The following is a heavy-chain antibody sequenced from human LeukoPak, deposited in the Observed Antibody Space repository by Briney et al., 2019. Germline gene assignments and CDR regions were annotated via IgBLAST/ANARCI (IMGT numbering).Heavy chain of an antibody. CDR3: ATILGGSSLAYLDC. V-gene: IGHV1-2*02. J-gene: IGHJ4*02. D-gene: IGHD1-26*01. CDR2: INPNSGGT. Sequence: VASVTVSCEASGYTFTGYYIHWVRQAPGQGLEWMGWINPNSGGTNYAQKFQGRVTMTIDTSISSAYMEVNSLRSDDTAVYYCATILGGSSLAYLDCWGQGTLVTVSS. CDR1: GYTFTGYY.